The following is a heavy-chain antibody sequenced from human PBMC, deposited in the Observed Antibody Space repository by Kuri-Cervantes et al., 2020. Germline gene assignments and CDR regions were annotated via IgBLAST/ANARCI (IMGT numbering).Heavy chain of an antibody. J-gene: IGHJ6*02. CDR1: GFTFSSYS. D-gene: IGHD5-12*01. CDR2: ISSSSYI. CDR3: ARVHYSGYDSPIYYHHGMEV. Sequence: GESLKISCAASGFTFSSYSMNWVRQAPGKGLEWDSSISSSSYIYYADSVKGRFTISRDNAKNSLYLQMNSLRAEDTAVYYCARVHYSGYDSPIYYHHGMEVWGQGTTVTVSS. V-gene: IGHV3-21*01.